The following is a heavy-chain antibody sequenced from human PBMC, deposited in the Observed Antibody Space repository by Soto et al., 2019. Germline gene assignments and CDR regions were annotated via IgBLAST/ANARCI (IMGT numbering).Heavy chain of an antibody. Sequence: QVHLVESGGGVVQPGRSLRLSCAASGFTFSTTGMHWVRQAPGKGLEWVAMISHDGGGKYYTDSVKGRFTISRDTSKNTLYLQMNSLRPEDTAIYHCAKDLYGAGWYNYFDPWGQGTLVTVSS. D-gene: IGHD6-19*01. J-gene: IGHJ5*02. CDR1: GFTFSTTG. V-gene: IGHV3-30*18. CDR3: AKDLYGAGWYNYFDP. CDR2: ISHDGGGK.